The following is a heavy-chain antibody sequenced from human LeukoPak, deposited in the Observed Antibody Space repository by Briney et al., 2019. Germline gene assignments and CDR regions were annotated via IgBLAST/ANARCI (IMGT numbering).Heavy chain of an antibody. Sequence: SETLSLTCTVSGGSISSSSYYWGWIRQPPGKGLEWIGSIYYSGSTYYNPSLKSRVTISVDTSKNQFSLKLSSVTAADTAVYYCARHKGYYDSSGYNWFDPWGQGTLVTVSS. J-gene: IGHJ5*02. D-gene: IGHD3-22*01. CDR3: ARHKGYYDSSGYNWFDP. CDR1: GGSISSSSYY. CDR2: IYYSGST. V-gene: IGHV4-39*01.